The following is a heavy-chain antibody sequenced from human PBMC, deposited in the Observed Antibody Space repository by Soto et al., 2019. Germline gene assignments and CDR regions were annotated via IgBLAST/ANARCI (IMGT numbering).Heavy chain of an antibody. Sequence: EVQLVESGGGLVKPGGSLRLSCAASGFTFSNAWMSWVRQAPGKGLEWDGRIKSKTDGGTTDYAAPVKGRFTISRDDSKNTLYLQMNSLKTEDTAVYYCTTDPGSFDYWGQGTLVTVSS. V-gene: IGHV3-15*01. CDR3: TTDPGSFDY. CDR2: IKSKTDGGTT. J-gene: IGHJ4*02. CDR1: GFTFSNAW.